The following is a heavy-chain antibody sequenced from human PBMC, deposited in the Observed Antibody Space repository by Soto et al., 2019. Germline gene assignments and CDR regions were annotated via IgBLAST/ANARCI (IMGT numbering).Heavy chain of an antibody. D-gene: IGHD3-22*01. CDR3: GRDSVGDSSGYPDYFDY. J-gene: IGHJ4*02. CDR2: INHSGST. V-gene: IGHV4-34*01. Sequence: SETLSLTCAVYGGSFSGYYWSWIRQPPGKGLEWIGEINHSGSTNYNPSLKSRVTISVDTSKNQFSLKLSSVTAADTAVYYCGRDSVGDSSGYPDYFDYWGQGTLVTVSS. CDR1: GGSFSGYY.